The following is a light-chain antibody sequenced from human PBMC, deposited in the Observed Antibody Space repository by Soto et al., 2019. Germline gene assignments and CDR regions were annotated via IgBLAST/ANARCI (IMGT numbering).Light chain of an antibody. J-gene: IGLJ2*01. CDR2: LNSDGSH. CDR1: SGHSNYA. CDR3: QTWGSGIVV. Sequence: QLVLTQSPSASASLGASVKLTCTLSSGHSNYAIAWHQQQSEKGPRYQMKLNSDGSHSKGDGIPDRFSGSSSGAERYLTISRLQSEDEADYYCQTWGSGIVVFGGGTKLTVL. V-gene: IGLV4-69*01.